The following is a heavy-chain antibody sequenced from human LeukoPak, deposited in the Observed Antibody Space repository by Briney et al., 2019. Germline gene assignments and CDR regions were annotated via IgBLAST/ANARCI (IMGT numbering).Heavy chain of an antibody. CDR1: GASVSSSH. CDR2: LSYTGKT. D-gene: IGHD2/OR15-2a*01. CDR3: SEGYFEPFDH. V-gene: IGHV4-59*02. J-gene: IGHJ4*02. Sequence: PSDTLSLTCVVSGASVSSSHWNWLRQLPAKGLEWIGCLSYTGKTDYNPSPTSRVTISLDTSKNQVSLKLRSVTAADTAVYYCSEGYFEPFDHWGQGTLVTVSS.